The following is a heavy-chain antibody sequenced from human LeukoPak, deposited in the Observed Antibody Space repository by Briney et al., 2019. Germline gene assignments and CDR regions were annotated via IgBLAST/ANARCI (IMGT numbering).Heavy chain of an antibody. CDR2: ISYDGSNK. CDR1: GFTFNIYA. D-gene: IGHD2/OR15-2a*01. V-gene: IGHV3-30-3*01. CDR3: ARDRSEYYYYAMDV. J-gene: IGHJ6*02. Sequence: GGSLKLSCAASGFTFNIYAIHWVRQAPGKGLEWVAVISYDGSNKYYADSVKGRFTISRDNSKNTLYLQMNSLRAEDTAVYYCARDRSEYYYYAMDVWGQGTTVTVSS.